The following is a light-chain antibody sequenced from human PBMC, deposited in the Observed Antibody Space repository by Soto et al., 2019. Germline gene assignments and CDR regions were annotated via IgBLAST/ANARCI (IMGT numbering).Light chain of an antibody. CDR2: AAS. V-gene: IGKV1-39*01. Sequence: DIQLTQSPSSLSASVGDRFTITCRASQSIGTYLNWYQHKPGKAPNLLISAASNLQSGVPSRFSGSGSGTDFTLTVSNMHPEDFANYYYQQSYSLPWTFGQGTNVEIK. CDR3: QQSYSLPWT. CDR1: QSIGTY. J-gene: IGKJ1*01.